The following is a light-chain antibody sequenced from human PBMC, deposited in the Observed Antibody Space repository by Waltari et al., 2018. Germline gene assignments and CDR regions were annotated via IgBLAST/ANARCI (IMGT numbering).Light chain of an antibody. CDR2: NSN. CDR1: SSSMGSNT. V-gene: IGLV1-44*01. Sequence: QPVLAQPPSTSGTPGQRVTVSCSGSSSSMGSNTVKWYQQLPGTAPKLLIYNSNQRPSGVPDRFSGSKSGTSASLAISGLQSEDEGDYYCATWDDSLNGGVFGTGTKVTVL. J-gene: IGLJ1*01. CDR3: ATWDDSLNGGV.